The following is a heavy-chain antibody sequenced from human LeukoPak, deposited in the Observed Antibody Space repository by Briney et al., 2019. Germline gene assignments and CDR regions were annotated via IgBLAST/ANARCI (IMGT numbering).Heavy chain of an antibody. CDR3: ARRNYYYYGMDV. Sequence: SETLSLTCTVSGGSISSGGYYWSWIRQHPGKGLEWIGYIYYSGSTYYNPSLKSRVIISVDTSKNQFSLKLSSVTAADTAAYYCARRNYYYYGMDVWGQGTTVTVSS. V-gene: IGHV4-31*03. CDR1: GGSISSGGYY. CDR2: IYYSGST. J-gene: IGHJ6*02.